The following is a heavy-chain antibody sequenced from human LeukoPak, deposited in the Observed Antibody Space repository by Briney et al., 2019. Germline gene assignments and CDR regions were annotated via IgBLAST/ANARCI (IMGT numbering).Heavy chain of an antibody. Sequence: SETLSPTRAVSAYSISSGYYGGWIRQPPGKGLEWIGSTYHSGSTYYNPSLKSRVTISVDTSKNQFSLKLSSVTAADTAVYYCARADDYVWGSYRYFDYWGQGTLVTVSS. CDR2: TYHSGST. CDR1: AYSISSGYY. V-gene: IGHV4-38-2*01. J-gene: IGHJ4*02. CDR3: ARADDYVWGSYRYFDY. D-gene: IGHD3-16*02.